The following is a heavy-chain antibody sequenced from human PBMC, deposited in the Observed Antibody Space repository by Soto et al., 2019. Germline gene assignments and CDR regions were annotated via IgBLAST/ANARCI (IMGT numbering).Heavy chain of an antibody. D-gene: IGHD2-21*02. Sequence: EVQLVESGGDLVQSGGSLRLSCAASGFTFNNYWMKWVRQAPGKGLEWVANIKQDGGERYYVDSVKGRFTISRDNANNSLYLQMDSLRVDDTAVYYCAGGGWGRYFDLCGRGTLVTVSS. J-gene: IGHJ2*01. CDR1: GFTFNNYW. CDR2: IKQDGGER. V-gene: IGHV3-7*05. CDR3: AGGGWGRYFDL.